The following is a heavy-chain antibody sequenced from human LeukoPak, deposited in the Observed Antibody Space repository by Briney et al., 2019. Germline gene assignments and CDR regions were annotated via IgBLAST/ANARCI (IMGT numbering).Heavy chain of an antibody. D-gene: IGHD3-10*01. CDR2: IYHSGST. CDR1: GYSISSGYY. Sequence: SETLSLTCTVSGYSISSGYYWGWIRQPPGKGLEWIGSIYHSGSTYYNPSLRSRVTISLDTSRNQFSLKLNSVTAADTAVYYCAKSNGYGLVDIWGQGTMVTVSS. J-gene: IGHJ3*02. CDR3: AKSNGYGLVDI. V-gene: IGHV4-38-2*02.